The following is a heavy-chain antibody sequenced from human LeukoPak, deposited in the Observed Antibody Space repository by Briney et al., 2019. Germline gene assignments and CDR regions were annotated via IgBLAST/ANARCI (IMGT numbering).Heavy chain of an antibody. CDR2: ISGSGGST. D-gene: IGHD3-10*01. V-gene: IGHV3-23*01. CDR1: GFTFSSYA. Sequence: GGSLRLSCAASGFTFSSYAMSWVRQAPGKGLEWVSAISGSGGSTYYADSVKGRFTISKDNSKNTLYLQMNSLRAEDTAVYYCAKDGGYCYGSGSPLGGGWFDPWGQGTLVTVSS. J-gene: IGHJ5*02. CDR3: AKDGGYCYGSGSPLGGGWFDP.